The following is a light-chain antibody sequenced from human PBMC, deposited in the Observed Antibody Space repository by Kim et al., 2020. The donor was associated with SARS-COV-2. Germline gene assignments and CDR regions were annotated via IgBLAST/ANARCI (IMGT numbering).Light chain of an antibody. V-gene: IGLV3-21*04. Sequence: SYELTQPPSVSVAPGNTARITCAGNSVGTYSVHWYQQKAGQAPVLVIDYDSDRPSGIPERFSGSNSENTATLTISRVEAGDEADYFCQVWDSSSDHSVFGGGTKVTVL. CDR1: SVGTYS. CDR3: QVWDSSSDHSV. CDR2: YDS. J-gene: IGLJ2*01.